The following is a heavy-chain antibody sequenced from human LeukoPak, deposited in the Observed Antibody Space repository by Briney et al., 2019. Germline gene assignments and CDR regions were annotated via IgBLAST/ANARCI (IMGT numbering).Heavy chain of an antibody. J-gene: IGHJ6*02. Sequence: PGGSLRLSCAASGFTFSDHYMNWIRQAPGKGLEWVSYISSSASYTDYADSVKGRFTISRDNAKNSLYLQMNSLRAEDTAVYYCATPSNYYDSSGYYDPGYYYGMDVWGQGTTVTVSS. CDR3: ATPSNYYDSSGYYDPGYYYGMDV. CDR1: GFTFSDHY. V-gene: IGHV3-11*06. CDR2: ISSSASYT. D-gene: IGHD3-22*01.